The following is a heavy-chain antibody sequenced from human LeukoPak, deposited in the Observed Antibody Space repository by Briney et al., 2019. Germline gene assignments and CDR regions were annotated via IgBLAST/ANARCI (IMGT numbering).Heavy chain of an antibody. CDR1: GYTFTGYY. D-gene: IGHD2-21*01. J-gene: IGHJ4*02. CDR3: ARQNCGGDCYFDY. Sequence: VKVSCKASGYTFTGYYMHWVRQAPGQGLEWMGWINPNGGGTNYAQKFQGRVTMTRDTSISTAYMVLSRLRSDDTAVYYCARQNCGGDCYFDYWGQGTLVTVSS. V-gene: IGHV1-2*02. CDR2: INPNGGGT.